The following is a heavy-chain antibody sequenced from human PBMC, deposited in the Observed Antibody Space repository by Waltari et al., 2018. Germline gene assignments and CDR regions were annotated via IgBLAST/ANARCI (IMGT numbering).Heavy chain of an antibody. J-gene: IGHJ4*02. CDR3: VRVESSMVTY. CDR2: IRGSGDII. CDR1: GFAFSVHF. V-gene: IGHV3-11*04. D-gene: IGHD5-18*01. Sequence: QVQLVESGGALVKPGESLRLSCAASGFAFSVHFLGWIRQTPGKKLEWISYIRGSGDIIGYVDSVRGRFSISRDNAMNSLYLQMNSLGVEDTAVYFCVRVESSMVTYWGQGTLVAVSS.